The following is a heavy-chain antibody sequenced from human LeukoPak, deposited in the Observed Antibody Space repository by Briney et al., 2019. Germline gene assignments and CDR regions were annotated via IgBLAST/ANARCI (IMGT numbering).Heavy chain of an antibody. J-gene: IGHJ4*02. CDR2: VSGSGRST. Sequence: GESLRLSCAASGFSFSNYAMSWVRQAPGKGLEWVSGVSGSGRSTYYADSVKGRFTISRDNSKNTLYLQMDSLRVGDTAVYYCASVSVGKTDYWGQGTLVTVSS. V-gene: IGHV3-23*01. CDR3: ASVSVGKTDY. CDR1: GFSFSNYA. D-gene: IGHD1-26*01.